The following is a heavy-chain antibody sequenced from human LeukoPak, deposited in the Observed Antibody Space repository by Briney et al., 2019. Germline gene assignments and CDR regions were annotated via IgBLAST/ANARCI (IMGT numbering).Heavy chain of an antibody. CDR1: GFTFSNDA. CDR3: AREENPAKVGATMGY. V-gene: IGHV3-30*04. CDR2: TSYDGTAI. D-gene: IGHD1-26*01. Sequence: GGSLRLSCAGSGFTFSNDAMHWVRQAPGKGLEWVAVTSYDGTAIYYADSVKGRFTISKDNSRNTLYLQMNSLRVDDTAVYYCAREENPAKVGATMGYWGQGTLVTVSS. J-gene: IGHJ4*02.